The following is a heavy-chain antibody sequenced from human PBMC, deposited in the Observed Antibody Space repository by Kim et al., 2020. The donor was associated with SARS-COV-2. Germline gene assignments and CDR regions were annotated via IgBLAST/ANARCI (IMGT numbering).Heavy chain of an antibody. CDR1: GYTFNSYY. D-gene: IGHD3-9*01. CDR3: ARGSPVYYDILAGYSRDY. J-gene: IGHJ4*02. V-gene: IGHV1-46*02. Sequence: ASVKVSCKASGYTFNSYYMHWVRQAPGQGLEWMGIINPSGGSTSYAQKFQGRVTMTRDTSTSTAYMELSSLRSEDTAVYYCARGSPVYYDILAGYSRDYWGQGTLVTVSS. CDR2: INPSGGST.